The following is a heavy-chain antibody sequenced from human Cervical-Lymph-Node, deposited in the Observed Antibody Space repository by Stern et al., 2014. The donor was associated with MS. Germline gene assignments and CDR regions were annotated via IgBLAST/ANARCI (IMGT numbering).Heavy chain of an antibody. CDR1: GYSFTLYW. Sequence: VQLVQSGAEMKKPGESLKISCKGSGYSFTLYWIGWVRQMPGKGLELIVLSYPGDSDTRYIPSFQGQVTMSADKSISTAYRQWSSLKASDTAMYYCAALVRGSYFYWGQGTLVTVSS. CDR2: SYPGDSDT. D-gene: IGHD1-26*01. V-gene: IGHV5-51*01. CDR3: AALVRGSYFY. J-gene: IGHJ4*02.